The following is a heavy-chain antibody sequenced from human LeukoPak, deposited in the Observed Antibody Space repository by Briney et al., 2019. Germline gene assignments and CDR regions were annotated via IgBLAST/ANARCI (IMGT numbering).Heavy chain of an antibody. CDR3: ATGYSSSWYPHYFDY. CDR2: ISYDGSNK. Sequence: GGSLRLSCAASGITFSSYWMHWVRQAPGKGLEWVAVISYDGSNKYSADSVKGRFTISRDNSKNTLYPQMNSLRAEDTAVYYCATGYSSSWYPHYFDYWGQGTLVTVSS. J-gene: IGHJ4*02. V-gene: IGHV3-30*03. D-gene: IGHD6-13*01. CDR1: GITFSSYW.